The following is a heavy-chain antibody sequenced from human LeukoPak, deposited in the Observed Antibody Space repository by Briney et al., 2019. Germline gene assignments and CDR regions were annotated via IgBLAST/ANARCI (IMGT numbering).Heavy chain of an antibody. D-gene: IGHD3-22*01. CDR1: GFTFSSYA. CDR3: ARRSSGYYAWVFDY. V-gene: IGHV3-23*01. Sequence: GGSLRLSCAASGFTFSSYAMSWVRQAPGKGLEWVSAISGSGGSTYYADSVKGRFTISRDNAKNSLYLQMNSLRVEDTAVYYCARRSSGYYAWVFDYWGQGTLVTVSS. J-gene: IGHJ4*02. CDR2: ISGSGGST.